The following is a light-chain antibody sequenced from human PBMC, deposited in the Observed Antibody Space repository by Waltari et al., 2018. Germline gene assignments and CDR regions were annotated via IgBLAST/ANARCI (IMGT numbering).Light chain of an antibody. CDR3: QQYYTSPYT. CDR1: QSVLYSPQNKNY. CDR2: WAF. J-gene: IGKJ2*01. Sequence: DIVMTQSPDSLAVSLGERSTINCKSSQSVLYSPQNKNYLAWYHQKPGQPPKLLIYWAFTRESGVPDRFSGSGSGTDFTLTIDSLQAEDVAVYYCQQYYTSPYTFGQGTKLEIK. V-gene: IGKV4-1*01.